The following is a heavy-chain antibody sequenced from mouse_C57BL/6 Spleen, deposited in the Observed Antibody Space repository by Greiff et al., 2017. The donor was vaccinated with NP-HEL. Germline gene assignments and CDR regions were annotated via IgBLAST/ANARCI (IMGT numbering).Heavy chain of an antibody. Sequence: VQLQQSGAELVRPGASVTLSCKASGYTFTDYEMHWVKQTPVHGLEWIGAIDPETGGTAYNQKFKGKAILTADKSSSTAYMELRSLTSEDSAVYYCTRWGGNPWFAYWGQGTLVTVSA. CDR1: GYTFTDYE. D-gene: IGHD2-1*01. V-gene: IGHV1-15*01. CDR3: TRWGGNPWFAY. J-gene: IGHJ3*01. CDR2: IDPETGGT.